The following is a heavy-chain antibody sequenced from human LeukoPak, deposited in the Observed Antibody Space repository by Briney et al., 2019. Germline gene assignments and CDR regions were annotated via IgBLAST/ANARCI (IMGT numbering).Heavy chain of an antibody. D-gene: IGHD3-10*01. V-gene: IGHV5-51*01. Sequence: GESLKISCQGSGYSFSNSWIGWVRQLPGKGLEWMGIIYPGDSDTTYSPSFQGQVTISANKSIGTAYLQWNSLKASDTAMYYCARLLVRGNTEDYWGQGTLVTVSS. CDR3: ARLLVRGNTEDY. CDR1: GYSFSNSW. CDR2: IYPGDSDT. J-gene: IGHJ4*02.